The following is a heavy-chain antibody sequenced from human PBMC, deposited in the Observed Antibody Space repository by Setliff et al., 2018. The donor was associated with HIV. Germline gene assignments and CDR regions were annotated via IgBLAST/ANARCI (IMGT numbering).Heavy chain of an antibody. J-gene: IGHJ3*02. Sequence: ASVKVSCKAFGYTFTSYAMHWVRQAPGQRLEWMGWIDAGNGNTKYSQKFQGRVTITRDTSASTAYMELSSLRSEDTAVYYCARSTYYYGSGSYYENAFDIWGQGTMVTV. CDR3: ARSTYYYGSGSYYENAFDI. D-gene: IGHD3-10*01. CDR2: IDAGNGNT. CDR1: GYTFTSYA. V-gene: IGHV1-3*01.